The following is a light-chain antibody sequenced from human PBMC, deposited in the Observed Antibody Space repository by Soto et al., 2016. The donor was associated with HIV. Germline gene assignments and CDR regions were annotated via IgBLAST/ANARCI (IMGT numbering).Light chain of an antibody. Sequence: SSELTQDSAVSVALGQTVRITCQGDSLRVHYAVWYQQKPRQAPLLVLYGDNNRPSGIPGRFSGSYSGNTASLTITGAQAEDEADYFCSSRDNTGYHVLFGGGTNLTVL. V-gene: IGLV3-19*01. CDR2: GDN. CDR3: SSRDNTGYHVL. CDR1: SLRVHY. J-gene: IGLJ2*01.